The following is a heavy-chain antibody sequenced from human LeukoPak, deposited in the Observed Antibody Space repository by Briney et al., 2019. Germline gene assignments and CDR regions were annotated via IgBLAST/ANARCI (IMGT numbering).Heavy chain of an antibody. V-gene: IGHV4-59*01. J-gene: IGHJ5*02. Sequence: SETLSLTCTVSGGSITSYYWSWIRQSPGKGLEWIEYIYYSGSTNYNPSLMSRVTISVDTSKNQFSLKLSSVTAADTAVYYCARGGWWFDPWGQGTLVTVSS. CDR2: IYYSGST. D-gene: IGHD6-19*01. CDR1: GGSITSYY. CDR3: ARGGWWFDP.